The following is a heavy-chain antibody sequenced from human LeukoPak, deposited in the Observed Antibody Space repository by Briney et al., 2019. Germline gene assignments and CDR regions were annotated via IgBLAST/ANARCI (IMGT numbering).Heavy chain of an antibody. J-gene: IGHJ2*01. D-gene: IGHD7-27*01. CDR3: ATQPWLTGDDWYFDL. CDR1: GYSFTGYW. Sequence: GESLKISCKGSGYSFTGYWIGWVRQMPGKGLEWMGIIYPGDSDTRYSPSFQGQVTISADKSISTAYLQWSSLKASDTAMYYCATQPWLTGDDWYFDLWGRGTLVTVSS. CDR2: IYPGDSDT. V-gene: IGHV5-51*01.